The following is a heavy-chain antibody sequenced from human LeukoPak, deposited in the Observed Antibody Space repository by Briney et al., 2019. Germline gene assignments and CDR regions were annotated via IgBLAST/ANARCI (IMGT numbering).Heavy chain of an antibody. D-gene: IGHD1-26*01. CDR3: ARTISGSYSGSLVY. Sequence: GAPVRLSCKASGGTFSSYAIIWVRQAPGQGLEWVGGIIPIFGTANYAQKFQGRVTITTDESTSTAYMELSSLRSEDTAVYYCARTISGSYSGSLVYWGQGTLVTVSS. J-gene: IGHJ4*02. CDR2: IIPIFGTA. CDR1: GGTFSSYA. V-gene: IGHV1-69*05.